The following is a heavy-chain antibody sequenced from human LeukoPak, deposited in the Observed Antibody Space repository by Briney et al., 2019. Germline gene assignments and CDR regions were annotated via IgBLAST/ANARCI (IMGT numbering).Heavy chain of an antibody. Sequence: GGSLRLSCAASGFTFSSYSMNWVRQAPGKGLEWVSYISSSSSTIYYADSVKGRFTISRDNAKNSLYLQMNSLRAEDTAVYYCAREAEARDGYIHFDYWGQGTLVTVSS. D-gene: IGHD5-24*01. CDR1: GFTFSSYS. CDR2: ISSSSSTI. CDR3: AREAEARDGYIHFDY. J-gene: IGHJ4*02. V-gene: IGHV3-48*04.